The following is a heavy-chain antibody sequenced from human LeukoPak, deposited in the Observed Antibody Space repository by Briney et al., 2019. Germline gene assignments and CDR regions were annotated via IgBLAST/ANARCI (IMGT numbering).Heavy chain of an antibody. V-gene: IGHV3-23*01. CDR2: LSGSGGTR. Sequence: GGSLSLSCVVSGVTFDIFAMSWVRQFPGGGRECVSYLSGSGGTRNYTDSVRGPFPISRDKSKNTLYLQRNSLTDEDSTIYYCAKGEVPPHTWGEGTRVT. CDR1: GVTFDIFA. CDR3: AKGEVPPHT. D-gene: IGHD3-16*01. J-gene: IGHJ4*02.